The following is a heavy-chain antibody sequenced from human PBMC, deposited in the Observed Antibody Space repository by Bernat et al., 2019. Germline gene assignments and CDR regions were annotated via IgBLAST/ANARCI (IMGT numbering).Heavy chain of an antibody. CDR3: ARGTIGPANFDY. CDR1: GGSISSGGYY. Sequence: QVQLQESGPGLVKPSQTLSLTCTVSGGSISSGGYYWSWIRQHPGKGLEWIGYIYYSGSTYYNPSLKSLVTISVDTSKNQFSLKLSSVTAADTAVYYCARGTIGPANFDYWGQGTLVTVSS. J-gene: IGHJ4*02. CDR2: IYYSGST. D-gene: IGHD4/OR15-4a*01. V-gene: IGHV4-31*01.